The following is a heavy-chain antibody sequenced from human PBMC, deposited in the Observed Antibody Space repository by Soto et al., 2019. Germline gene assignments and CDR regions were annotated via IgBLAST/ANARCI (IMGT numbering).Heavy chain of an antibody. D-gene: IGHD1-26*01. CDR3: AKDLASGLVGAWGHYFEY. J-gene: IGHJ4*02. CDR2: ISYDGSNT. Sequence: QVQLVESGGGVLQPGRSLRLSCAASGFTFSSFAMHWVRQAPGKGLEWVAFISYDGSNTYYADSVKGRVTISGDNSTKTVYLEIHSLRAEDKGVYHCAKDLASGLVGAWGHYFEYWGQGTLVTVSS. V-gene: IGHV3-30-3*01. CDR1: GFTFSSFA.